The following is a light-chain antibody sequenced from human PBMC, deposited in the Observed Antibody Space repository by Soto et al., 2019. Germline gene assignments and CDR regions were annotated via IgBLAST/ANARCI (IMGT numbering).Light chain of an antibody. CDR3: QQFVNSWT. CDR2: DAS. V-gene: IGKV1-5*01. CDR1: HNIERW. J-gene: IGKJ1*01. Sequence: DFQMTQSPSTLSASVGDRVTITCRASHNIERWMAWYQQKPGKAPSLLIFDASTLHSGVPSRFSGSGSGTEFTLTISSLQPDDFATYYCQQFVNSWTFGQGTKVDIK.